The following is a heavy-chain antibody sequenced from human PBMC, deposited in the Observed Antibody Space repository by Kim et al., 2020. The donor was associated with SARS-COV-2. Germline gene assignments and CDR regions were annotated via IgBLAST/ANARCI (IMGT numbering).Heavy chain of an antibody. CDR3: ARGSPLNDSPETHTPYYGMDV. V-gene: IGHV3-33*01. CDR1: GFTFSSYG. J-gene: IGHJ6*02. D-gene: IGHD3-3*01. Sequence: GGSLRLSCAASGFTFSSYGMHWVRQAPGKGLEWVAVIWYDGSNKYYADSVKGRFTISRDNSKNTLYLQMNSLRAEDTAVYYCARGSPLNDSPETHTPYYGMDVWGQGTTVTVSS. CDR2: IWYDGSNK.